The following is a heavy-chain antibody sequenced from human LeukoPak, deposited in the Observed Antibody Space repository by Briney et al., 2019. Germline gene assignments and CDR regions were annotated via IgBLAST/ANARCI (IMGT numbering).Heavy chain of an antibody. CDR1: GDSFSRNNYY. CDR3: AKYESGTMLDY. D-gene: IGHD6-13*01. J-gene: IGHJ4*02. Sequence: SETLSLTCTISGDSFSRNNYYWGLIRQPPGKGLEWIGTVYYNGNTQYNPPLKSRVTLSGDASKNQFSLRLRSVTATDTAVYYCAKYESGTMLDYWGQGILVTVFS. CDR2: VYYNGNT. V-gene: IGHV4-39*01.